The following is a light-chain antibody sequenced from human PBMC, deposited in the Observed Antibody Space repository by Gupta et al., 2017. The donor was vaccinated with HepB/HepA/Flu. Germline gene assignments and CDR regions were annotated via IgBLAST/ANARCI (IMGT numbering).Light chain of an antibody. CDR1: PSVYSS. J-gene: IGKJ4*01. V-gene: IGKV3-15*01. Sequence: IVMTQSPASLSVSPGERVTLSCRASPSVYSSLAWYQQKPGQAPRLLIYGASTRATDIPARFSGSGSGTEFTLTISSLQSEDFAVYFCQQYNLRPLTFGGGTKVEIK. CDR2: GAS. CDR3: QQYNLRPLT.